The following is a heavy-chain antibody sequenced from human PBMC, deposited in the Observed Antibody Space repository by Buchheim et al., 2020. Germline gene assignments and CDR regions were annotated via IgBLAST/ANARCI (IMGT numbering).Heavy chain of an antibody. CDR3: ARDLDCSGGSCTLSLGGTYGMDV. CDR2: INSDGSST. CDR1: GFTFSSYW. V-gene: IGHV3-74*01. Sequence: EVQLVESGGGLVQPGGSLRLSCAASGFTFSSYWMHWVRQAPGKGLVWVSRINSDGSSTSYADSVKGRFTISRDNAKNTLYLQMNNLRAEDTAVYYCARDLDCSGGSCTLSLGGTYGMDVWGQGTT. J-gene: IGHJ6*02. D-gene: IGHD2-15*01.